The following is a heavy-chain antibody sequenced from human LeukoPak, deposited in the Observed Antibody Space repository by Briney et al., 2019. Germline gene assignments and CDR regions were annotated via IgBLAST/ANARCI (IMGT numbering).Heavy chain of an antibody. CDR3: AKGSGYCSSTSCSGGDAFDI. CDR1: GFTFSSYG. J-gene: IGHJ3*02. D-gene: IGHD2-2*01. V-gene: IGHV3-30*18. Sequence: GGSLRLSCAASGFTFSSYGMHWVRQAPGKGLEGVAVISYDGSNKYYTDSVKGRFTISRGNSKNTLYLQMNSLRAEDTAVYCCAKGSGYCSSTSCSGGDAFDIWGQGTMVTVSS. CDR2: ISYDGSNK.